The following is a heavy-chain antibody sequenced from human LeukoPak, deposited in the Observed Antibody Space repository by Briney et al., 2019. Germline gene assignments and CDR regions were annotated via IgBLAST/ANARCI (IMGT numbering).Heavy chain of an antibody. CDR2: IYYSGNT. CDR3: ARAPGGNPTTHYFDY. J-gene: IGHJ4*02. CDR1: GDSISSYY. D-gene: IGHD1-14*01. Sequence: SETLSLTCTVSGDSISSYYWSWIRQPPGKGLEWIGYIYYSGNTNYNPSLKSRVTISLDTSKNQFSLNLSSVTAADTAVYYCARAPGGNPTTHYFDYWGQGTLVTVSS. V-gene: IGHV4-59*01.